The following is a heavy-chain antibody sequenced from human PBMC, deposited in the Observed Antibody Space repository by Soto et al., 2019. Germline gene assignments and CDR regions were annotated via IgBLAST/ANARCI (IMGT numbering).Heavy chain of an antibody. CDR1: GGSISSYY. D-gene: IGHD5-12*01. CDR3: ARERRDGYKHYFDY. Sequence: QVQLQESGPGLVKPSETLSLMCTVSGGSISSYYWSWIRQPPGKGLEWIGYIYYSGSTNYNPSLKSRVTISVDTSKNQVSLKLSSVTAADTAVYYCARERRDGYKHYFDYWGQGTLVTVSS. V-gene: IGHV4-59*01. J-gene: IGHJ4*02. CDR2: IYYSGST.